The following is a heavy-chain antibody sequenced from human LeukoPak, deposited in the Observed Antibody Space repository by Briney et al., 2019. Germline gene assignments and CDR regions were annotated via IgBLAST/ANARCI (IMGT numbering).Heavy chain of an antibody. CDR1: GYTFTSYD. CDR3: ASYGGIAVAGTGSRRPRPGYYYMDV. J-gene: IGHJ6*03. V-gene: IGHV1-8*01. Sequence: ASVKVSSTAPGYTFTSYDINWVRQAPGQGLEWMGWMNPNSGNTGYAQKFQGRVTMTRNTSISTAYMELSSLRSEDTAVYYCASYGGIAVAGTGSRRPRPGYYYMDVWGKGTTVTVSS. CDR2: MNPNSGNT. D-gene: IGHD6-19*01.